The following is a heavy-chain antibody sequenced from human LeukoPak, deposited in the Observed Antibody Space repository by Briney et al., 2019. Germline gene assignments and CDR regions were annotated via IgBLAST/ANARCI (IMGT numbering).Heavy chain of an antibody. CDR2: ISWNSGSI. CDR1: GFTFDDYA. CDR3: AKAESIAARPFDY. J-gene: IGHJ4*02. V-gene: IGHV3-9*03. D-gene: IGHD6-6*01. Sequence: GGSLRLSCAASGFTFDDYAMHWVRQAPGKGLEWVSGISWNSGSIGYADSMKGRFTISRDNAKNSLYLQTNSLRAEDMALYYCAKAESIAARPFDYWGQGTLVTVSS.